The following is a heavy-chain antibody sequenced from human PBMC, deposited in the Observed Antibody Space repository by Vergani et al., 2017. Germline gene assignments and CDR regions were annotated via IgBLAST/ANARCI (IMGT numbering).Heavy chain of an antibody. D-gene: IGHD3-22*01. Sequence: QVQLQESGPGLVKPSQTLSLTCTVSGGSISSGDYYWSWIRQPPGKGLEWIGYIYYSGSTYYNPSLKSRVTISVDTSKNQFSLKLSSVTAADTAVYYCARHSERYYYDSSGYWGCWGQGTLVTVSS. J-gene: IGHJ4*02. CDR3: ARHSERYYYDSSGYWGC. CDR1: GGSISSGDYY. V-gene: IGHV4-30-4*08. CDR2: IYYSGST.